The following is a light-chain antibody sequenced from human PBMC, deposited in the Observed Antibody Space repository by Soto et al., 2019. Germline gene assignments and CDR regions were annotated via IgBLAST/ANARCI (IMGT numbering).Light chain of an antibody. V-gene: IGLV1-47*01. CDR3: AAWDDSLSDVV. J-gene: IGLJ2*01. CDR1: SSNIGSNY. Sequence: QSVLTQPPSASGTPGQRVTISCSGSSSNIGSNYVFWYQHLPGTAPKLLIYRNNQRPSGVPDRFSGSKSGTSASLAISGLRSDDETDYYCAAWDDSLSDVVFGGGTKLTVL. CDR2: RNN.